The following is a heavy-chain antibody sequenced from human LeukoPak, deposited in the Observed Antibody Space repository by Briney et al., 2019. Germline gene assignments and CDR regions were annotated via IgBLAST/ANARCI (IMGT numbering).Heavy chain of an antibody. Sequence: SETLSLTCTVSGDSISPYYWSWIRQAPGMRLEWIGYVYYSGNTNYNPSLKSRVTMSIDTSKNHFSLKLSSVTAADAAVYYCARFRSLGRYFDLWGRGTLVTVSS. CDR3: ARFRSLGRYFDL. J-gene: IGHJ2*01. V-gene: IGHV4-59*12. CDR1: GDSISPYY. CDR2: VYYSGNT.